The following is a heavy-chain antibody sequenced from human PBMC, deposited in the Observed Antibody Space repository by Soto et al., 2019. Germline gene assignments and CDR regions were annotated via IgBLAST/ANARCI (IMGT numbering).Heavy chain of an antibody. D-gene: IGHD3-3*01. CDR3: ARSQQHYDFWSGYEFDY. Sequence: PGGSLRLSCAASGFTVSSNYMSWVRQAPGKGLEWVSVIYSGGSTYYADSVKGRFTISRDNSKNTLYLQMNSLRAEDTAVYYCARSQQHYDFWSGYEFDYWGQGTLVTVSS. J-gene: IGHJ4*02. CDR2: IYSGGST. CDR1: GFTVSSNY. V-gene: IGHV3-53*01.